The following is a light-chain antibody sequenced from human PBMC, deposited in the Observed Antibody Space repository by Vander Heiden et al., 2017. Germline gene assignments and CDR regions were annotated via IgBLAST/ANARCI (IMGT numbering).Light chain of an antibody. CDR2: GLS. Sequence: ETVMTQSPATLSVSPGDGATLPCRASQSVSTNLAWYQQKPGQAPRLLIYGLSTRATGIPARFSGSGSGTEFTLTISSLQSEDFAVYYCQQYNDWPLTFGQGTKLEIK. CDR3: QQYNDWPLT. V-gene: IGKV3-15*01. J-gene: IGKJ2*01. CDR1: QSVSTN.